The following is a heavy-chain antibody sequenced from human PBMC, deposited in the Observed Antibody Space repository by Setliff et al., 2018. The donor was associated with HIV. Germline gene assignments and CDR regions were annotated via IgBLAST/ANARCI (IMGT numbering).Heavy chain of an antibody. CDR3: ARDLRYYDSSGYYYDDWSDP. D-gene: IGHD3-22*01. CDR1: GDTFNSFP. J-gene: IGHJ5*02. CDR2: IIPRFGST. V-gene: IGHV1-69*05. Sequence: GASVKVSCKASGDTFNSFPISWVRQAPGQGLEWMGGIIPRFGSTNLAQKFQGRLTITTDESTSTAYMELTNLTSADTAIYYCARDLRYYDSSGYYYDDWSDPWGQGTPVPVSS.